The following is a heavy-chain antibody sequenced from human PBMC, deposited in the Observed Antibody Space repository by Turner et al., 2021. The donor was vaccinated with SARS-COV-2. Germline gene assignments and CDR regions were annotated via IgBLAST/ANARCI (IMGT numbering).Heavy chain of an antibody. D-gene: IGHD1-1*01. V-gene: IGHV4-61*05. CDR3: SRWNEGFDY. CDR2: IYHTGSV. Sequence: QLQLQDSGPGPVKPSEALSLTCTVSGGSISRSSYYWGWLRQPPGKGLEWIGYIYHTGSVSYSTSLENRVTISEDTSKSQLSLKLNSVTAADTAVYYCSRWNEGFDYWGQGTLVTVSS. J-gene: IGHJ4*02. CDR1: GGSISRSSYY.